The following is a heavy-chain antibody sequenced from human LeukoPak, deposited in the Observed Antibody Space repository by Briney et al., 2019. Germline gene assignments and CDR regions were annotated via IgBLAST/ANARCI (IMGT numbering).Heavy chain of an antibody. D-gene: IGHD6-19*01. CDR3: ARDGSSGWLFDP. V-gene: IGHV3-30-3*01. J-gene: IGHJ5*02. CDR2: ISYDGSNK. CDR1: GFTFSSYA. Sequence: GGSLRLSCAASGFTFSSYAMHWVRQAPGKGLEWVAVISYDGSNKYYADSVKGRFTISRDNSKNTLYLQMNSLRAEDTAVYYCARDGSSGWLFDPWGQGTLVTVSS.